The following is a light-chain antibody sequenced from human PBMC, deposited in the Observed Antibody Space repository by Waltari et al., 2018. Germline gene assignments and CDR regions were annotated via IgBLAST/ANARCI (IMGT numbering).Light chain of an antibody. J-gene: IGLJ2*01. CDR2: EVS. CDR3: CSYAGSSTLV. V-gene: IGLV2-23*02. CDR1: SSHVGSYNL. Sequence: QSALTQPASVSGSPGQSITIPCTGTSSHVGSYNLVSWYQQNPGKAPKLMIYEVSKRPSGVSNRFSGSKSGNTASLTISGLQAEDEADYYCCSYAGSSTLVFGGGTKLTVL.